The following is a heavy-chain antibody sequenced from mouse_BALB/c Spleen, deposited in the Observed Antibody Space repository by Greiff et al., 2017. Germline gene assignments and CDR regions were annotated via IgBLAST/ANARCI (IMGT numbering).Heavy chain of an antibody. CDR1: GFTFSSFG. J-gene: IGHJ2*01. CDR2: ISSGSSTI. V-gene: IGHV5-17*02. D-gene: IGHD1-1*01. CDR3: ARELRDYFDY. Sequence: EVQRVESGGGLVQPGGSRKLSCAASGFTFSSFGMHWVRQAPEKGLEWVAYISSGSSTIYYADTVKGRFTISRDNPKNTLFLQMTSLRSEDTAMYYCARELRDYFDYWGQGTTLTVSS.